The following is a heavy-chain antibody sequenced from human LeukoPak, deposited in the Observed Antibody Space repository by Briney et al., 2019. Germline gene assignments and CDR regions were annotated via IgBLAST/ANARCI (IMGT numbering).Heavy chain of an antibody. CDR1: GFTFSSYA. V-gene: IGHV3-23*01. Sequence: PGGSPRLSCAASGFTFSSYAMSWVRQAPGKGLEWVSVISGSGGSTGYADSVKGRFTISRDNSKNTLYLQMNSLRAEDTAIYYCAKGSYGTVAEYFQHWGQGTLVTVSS. CDR2: ISGSGGST. CDR3: AKGSYGTVAEYFQH. J-gene: IGHJ1*01. D-gene: IGHD3-10*01.